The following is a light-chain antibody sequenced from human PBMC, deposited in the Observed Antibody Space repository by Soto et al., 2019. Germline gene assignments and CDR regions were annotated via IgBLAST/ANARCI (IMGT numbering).Light chain of an antibody. CDR1: SSDLGGYDY. V-gene: IGLV2-14*01. J-gene: IGLJ1*01. CDR2: DVS. Sequence: QSALTQPASVSGSPGQSITISCTGTSSDLGGYDYVSWYQQHPGKAPKLMIYDVSNRPSGVSNRFSGSKSGNTASLTISGLQAEDEADYYCSSYTSSNTHVFGTGTKLTV. CDR3: SSYTSSNTHV.